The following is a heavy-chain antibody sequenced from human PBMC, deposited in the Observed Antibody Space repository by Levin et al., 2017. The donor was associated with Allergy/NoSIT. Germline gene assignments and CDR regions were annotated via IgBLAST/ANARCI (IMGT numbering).Heavy chain of an antibody. CDR3: ARDFFTLPPTVTTLGY. D-gene: IGHD4-17*01. J-gene: IGHJ4*02. CDR2: ISSSSSTI. V-gene: IGHV3-48*02. Sequence: PGGSLRLSCAASGFTFSSYSMNWVRQAPGKGLEWVSYISSSSSTIYYADSVKGRFTIFRDNAKKSLYLQMNSLRDEDTAVYYWARDFFTLPPTVTTLGYWGQGTLVTVSS. CDR1: GFTFSSYS.